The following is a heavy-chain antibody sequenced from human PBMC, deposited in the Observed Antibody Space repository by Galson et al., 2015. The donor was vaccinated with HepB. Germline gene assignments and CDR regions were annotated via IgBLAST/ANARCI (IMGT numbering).Heavy chain of an antibody. V-gene: IGHV3-11*01. CDR1: GFTFSNYF. CDR3: AKGGAHFGSGSYLFDF. CDR2: ISTSGNSV. J-gene: IGHJ4*02. D-gene: IGHD3-10*01. Sequence: SLRLSCAASGFTFSNYFMSWIRQAPGKGLEWVSYISTSGNSVYYADSVKGRFTISRDNAKNSLFLQMNSLRVEDTAVYYCAKGGAHFGSGSYLFDFWGQGTLSPSP.